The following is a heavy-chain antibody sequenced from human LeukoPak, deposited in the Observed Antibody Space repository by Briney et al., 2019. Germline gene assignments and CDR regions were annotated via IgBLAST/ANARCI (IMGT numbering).Heavy chain of an antibody. D-gene: IGHD2-2*01. V-gene: IGHV3-23*01. CDR1: GFTFSSYA. CDR3: AKAHCSSTSCSRADN. Sequence: GGSLRLSCAAPGFTFSSYAMSWVRQAPGKGLEWVSGISGSGSTTYYADSVKGRFTISRVQSTNTVYLQMNSLRADDTAVYYCAKAHCSSTSCSRADNWGQGTLVTVSS. CDR2: ISGSGSTT. J-gene: IGHJ4*02.